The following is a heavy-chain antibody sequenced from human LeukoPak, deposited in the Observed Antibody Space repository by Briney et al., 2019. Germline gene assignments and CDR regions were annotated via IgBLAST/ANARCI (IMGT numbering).Heavy chain of an antibody. J-gene: IGHJ4*02. Sequence: GTSLRLSCAASGFRFSSHGMHWVRQAPGKGLEWVALIRFDGTIAFYADSVKGRFTISRDNSKNILYLQMNSLRAEDTAVYYCARVGYCSSTSCYTPYWGQGTLVTVSS. CDR3: ARVGYCSSTSCYTPY. D-gene: IGHD2-2*02. V-gene: IGHV3-33*01. CDR2: IRFDGTIA. CDR1: GFRFSSHG.